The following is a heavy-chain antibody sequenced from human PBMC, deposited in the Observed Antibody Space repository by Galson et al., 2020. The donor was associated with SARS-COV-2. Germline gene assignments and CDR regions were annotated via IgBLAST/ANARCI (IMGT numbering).Heavy chain of an antibody. CDR2: ISNDGSNR. Sequence: TGGSLRLSCAASGFTFSSYAMHWVRQAPGKGLEWVAVISNDGSNRYYADSVKGRFTISRDNSKNTLFLQMNSLRVEDTAVYYCARGPRFGELLSPFDCWGQGTLVTVSS. V-gene: IGHV3-30-3*01. CDR3: ARGPRFGELLSPFDC. J-gene: IGHJ4*02. CDR1: GFTFSSYA. D-gene: IGHD3-10*01.